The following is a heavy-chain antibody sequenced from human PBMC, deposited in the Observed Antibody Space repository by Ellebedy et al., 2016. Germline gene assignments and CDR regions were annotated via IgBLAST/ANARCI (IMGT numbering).Heavy chain of an antibody. CDR2: ISGSGDST. CDR3: VSDSGYDETFDY. Sequence: GESLKISCAASGFTFSSYAMSWVRQAPGKGLEWVSAISGSGDSTYYADSVKGRFTISRDNAKNSLYLQMNSLRAEDTAVYYCVSDSGYDETFDYWGQGTLVTVSS. D-gene: IGHD5-12*01. J-gene: IGHJ4*02. V-gene: IGHV3-23*01. CDR1: GFTFSSYA.